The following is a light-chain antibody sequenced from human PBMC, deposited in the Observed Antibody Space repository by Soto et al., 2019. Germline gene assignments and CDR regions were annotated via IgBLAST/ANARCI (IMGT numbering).Light chain of an antibody. CDR1: QSVSSN. CDR3: QRRSNWPPIT. CDR2: DAS. Sequence: IVLIQSPSTLSLSPGERATLSCRASQSVSSNLAWYQQNPGQAPRLLIFDASNRATGIPARFSGSGSGTDFTLTISSLEPEDFAVYYCQRRSNWPPITFAQGTRLEIK. J-gene: IGKJ5*01. V-gene: IGKV3-11*01.